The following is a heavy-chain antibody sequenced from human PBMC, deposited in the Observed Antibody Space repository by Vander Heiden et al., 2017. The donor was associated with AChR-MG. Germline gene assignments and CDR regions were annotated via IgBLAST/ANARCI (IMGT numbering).Heavy chain of an antibody. V-gene: IGHV3-23*01. J-gene: IGHJ6*03. D-gene: IGHD5-18*01. CDR1: GFISSVYA. CDR3: AKDDGGYSYGWGRIYYYYYRDV. CDR2: ISGSGGST. Sequence: EVQLLDSGGGLLRLGGSLSLSCSASGFISSVYALSWVRQGPGKGLEWVSGISGSGGSTYYADSVKGRFTISRDNSKNTLYLQMNSLRAEDTAVYYCAKDDGGYSYGWGRIYYYYYRDVWGKGTTVTVSS.